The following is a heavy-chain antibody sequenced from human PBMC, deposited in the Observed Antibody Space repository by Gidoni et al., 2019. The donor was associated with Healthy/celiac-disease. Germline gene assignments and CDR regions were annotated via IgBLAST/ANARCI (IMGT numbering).Heavy chain of an antibody. J-gene: IGHJ6*02. CDR1: GFTFSSYS. Sequence: EVQLVESGGGLVKPGGSLRLSCAASGFTFSSYSMNWVRQAPGKGLEWVSSISSSRSYIYYADSVKGRFTIARDNAKNSLYLQMNSLRAEDTAVYYCARSVVVPAATGYYYYGMDVWGQGTTVTVSS. D-gene: IGHD2-2*01. CDR3: ARSVVVPAATGYYYYGMDV. CDR2: ISSSRSYI. V-gene: IGHV3-21*01.